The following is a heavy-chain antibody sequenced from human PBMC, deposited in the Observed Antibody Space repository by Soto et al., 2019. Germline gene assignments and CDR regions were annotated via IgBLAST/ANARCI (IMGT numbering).Heavy chain of an antibody. CDR1: GFTFSTYA. Sequence: EVQLLESGGCLVQPGGSLRLSCAASGFTFSTYAMNSVRQAPGKGLEWVSGISGSGDSTYYADSVKGRFTVSRDNSKNTLYLQMNSLRAEDTAVFYCAKERSSGWSFDYWGQGTLVTVSS. J-gene: IGHJ4*02. V-gene: IGHV3-23*01. CDR2: ISGSGDST. CDR3: AKERSSGWSFDY. D-gene: IGHD6-19*01.